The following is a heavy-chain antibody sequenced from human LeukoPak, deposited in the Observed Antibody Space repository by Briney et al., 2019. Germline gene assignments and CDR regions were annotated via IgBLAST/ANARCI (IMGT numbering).Heavy chain of an antibody. Sequence: GGSLRLSCAASGFTFDDYAMHWVRQAPGKGLEWVSGISWNSGSIGYADSVKGRFTISRDNAKNSLYLQMNSLRAEDTALCHCAKDMQTLWSGYYTHWGQGTLVTVSS. CDR1: GFTFDDYA. V-gene: IGHV3-9*01. J-gene: IGHJ4*02. D-gene: IGHD3-3*01. CDR3: AKDMQTLWSGYYTH. CDR2: ISWNSGSI.